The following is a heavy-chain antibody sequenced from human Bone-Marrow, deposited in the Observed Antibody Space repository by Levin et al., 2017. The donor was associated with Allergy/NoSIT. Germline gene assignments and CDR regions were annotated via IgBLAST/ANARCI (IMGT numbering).Heavy chain of an antibody. CDR3: APSAPDSSGTVAPGWFDP. D-gene: IGHD6-19*01. J-gene: IGHJ5*02. Sequence: SGPTLVKNTQTLTLTCNFSGFSLSTTGMGVGWISQPPGKALDWLAIIFWDDDKRYSPSLKNRLSITKDTSKNQVVLTMTNMDPVATATYFCAPSAPDSSGTVAPGWFDPWGQGTLVTVSS. CDR1: GFSLSTTGMG. CDR2: IFWDDDK. V-gene: IGHV2-5*02.